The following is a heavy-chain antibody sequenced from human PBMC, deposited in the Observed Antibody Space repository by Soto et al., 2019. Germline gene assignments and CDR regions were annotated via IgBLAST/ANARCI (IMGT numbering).Heavy chain of an antibody. CDR2: IIPILGIA. D-gene: IGHD2-15*01. J-gene: IGHJ3*02. Sequence: QVQLVQSGAEVKKPGSSVKVSCKASGSTFSSYTISWVRQAPGQGLEWMGRIIPILGIANYAQKFQGRVTITADKSTSTAYMELSSLRSEDTAVYYCARGGGYCSGGSCYSRDAFDIWGQGTMVTVSS. CDR3: ARGGGYCSGGSCYSRDAFDI. CDR1: GSTFSSYT. V-gene: IGHV1-69*02.